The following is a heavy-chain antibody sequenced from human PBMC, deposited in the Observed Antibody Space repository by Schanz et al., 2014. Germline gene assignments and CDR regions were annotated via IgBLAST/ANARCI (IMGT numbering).Heavy chain of an antibody. J-gene: IGHJ3*02. Sequence: QAELVESGGGVIQPGGSLRLSCEASGFIFSNHGMNWVRQAPGKGLECVSILYIRSTYYADSVKGRFTISRDNSKNTVHLQMNSLRAEDTAVYFCAKDRWRATVMVDAFDIWGQGTKVTVSS. CDR2: LYIRST. D-gene: IGHD4-4*01. CDR3: AKDRWRATVMVDAFDI. V-gene: IGHV3-NL1*01. CDR1: GFIFSNHG.